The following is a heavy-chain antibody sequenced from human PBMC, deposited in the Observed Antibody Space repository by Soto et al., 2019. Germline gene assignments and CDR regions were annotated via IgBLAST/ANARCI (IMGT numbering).Heavy chain of an antibody. CDR3: ARGLLAIRGMDV. Sequence: GASVKVSCKASGGTFSSYTTSWVRQAPGQGLEWMGWINPNSGGANYAQKLQGWVTMTRDTSTSTAYMELSRLRSDDTAVYYCARGLLAIRGMDVWGQGTTVTVSS. V-gene: IGHV1-2*04. CDR1: GGTFSSYT. J-gene: IGHJ6*02. D-gene: IGHD2-15*01. CDR2: INPNSGGA.